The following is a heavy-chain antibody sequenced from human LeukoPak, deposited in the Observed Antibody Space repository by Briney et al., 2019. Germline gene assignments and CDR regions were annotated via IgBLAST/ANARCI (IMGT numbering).Heavy chain of an antibody. Sequence: GGSLRLSCAASGFTFSSYAMSWVRQAPGKGLEWVSGTSGSGISTYYADSVKGRFTISRDNPKNTLYLQMNSLRAEDTAVYYCAKGGSGWPYYWGQGTLVTVSP. CDR3: AKGGSGWPYY. J-gene: IGHJ4*02. D-gene: IGHD6-19*01. CDR1: GFTFSSYA. V-gene: IGHV3-23*01. CDR2: TSGSGIST.